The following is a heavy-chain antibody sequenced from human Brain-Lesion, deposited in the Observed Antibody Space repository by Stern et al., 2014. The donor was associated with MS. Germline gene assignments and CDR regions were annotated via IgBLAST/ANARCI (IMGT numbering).Heavy chain of an antibody. V-gene: IGHV5-51*01. D-gene: IGHD6-6*01. CDR2: IGPGDSDT. CDR1: GYRFTSNW. CDR3: ARRGDSSSSGFDY. Sequence: VQLVQSGAEVKKPGASLKISCKGSGYRFTSNWIGWVRQMPGHGLDCMAIIGPGDSDTRYSRSFQGQVTIAADKSISTAFLQWSSLQASDTAMYYCARRGDSSSSGFDYWGQGTLVIVSS. J-gene: IGHJ4*02.